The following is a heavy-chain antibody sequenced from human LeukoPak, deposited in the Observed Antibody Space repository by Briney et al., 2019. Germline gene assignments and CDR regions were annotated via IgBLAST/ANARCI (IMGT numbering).Heavy chain of an antibody. CDR2: ISAYNANT. D-gene: IGHD3-9*01. Sequence: ASVKVSCKASGYTFTNYGITWVRQAPGQGLEWMGWISAYNANTNYAQKFQGRVTMTTDTSTSTVYMELWSLRSGDTAIYYCARTDYDILTGARMDVWGKGTTVTVSS. CDR1: GYTFTNYG. CDR3: ARTDYDILTGARMDV. J-gene: IGHJ6*04. V-gene: IGHV1-18*04.